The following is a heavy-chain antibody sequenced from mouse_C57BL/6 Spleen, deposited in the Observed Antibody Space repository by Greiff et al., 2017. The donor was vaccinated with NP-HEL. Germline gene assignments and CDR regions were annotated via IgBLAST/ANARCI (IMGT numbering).Heavy chain of an antibody. D-gene: IGHD1-1*01. Sequence: VQLKESGPELVKPGASVKISCKASGYSFTGYYMNWVKQSPEKSLEWIGEINPSTGGTTYNQKFKAKATLTVDKSSSTAYMQLKSLTSEDSAVYYCARKALAYYYGSSYFDYWGQGTTLTVSS. CDR3: ARKALAYYYGSSYFDY. J-gene: IGHJ2*01. CDR2: INPSTGGT. V-gene: IGHV1-42*01. CDR1: GYSFTGYY.